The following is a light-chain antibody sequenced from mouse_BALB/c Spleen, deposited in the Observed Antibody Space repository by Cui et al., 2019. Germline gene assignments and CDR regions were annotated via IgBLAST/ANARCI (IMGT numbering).Light chain of an antibody. Sequence: DMVLTQPRASLAELPGLRATTCWRAKESVDNYGITFMNWFQQKPGQPPQLLIYAASNQGSGVPARFSGSGSGTDFSLNIRRMEEDDTAIYFCQQRKEFPYTFGGGTKLEIK. CDR3: QQRKEFPYT. CDR1: ESVDNYGITF. V-gene: IGKV3-2*01. CDR2: AAS. J-gene: IGKJ2*01.